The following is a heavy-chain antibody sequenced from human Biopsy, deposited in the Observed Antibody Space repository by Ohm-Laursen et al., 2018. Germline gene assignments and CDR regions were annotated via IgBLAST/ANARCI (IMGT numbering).Heavy chain of an antibody. CDR2: INPKSGGT. V-gene: IGHV1-2*02. CDR1: GGTFTGYY. D-gene: IGHD3-10*01. J-gene: IGHJ5*02. CDR3: ATVRGLVWFGELIA. Sequence: ASVKVSCKASGGTFTGYYLHWVRQAPGQGLEWMGWINPKSGGTHYLEKFRGRVTMTRDTSISTAYMEVSSLRSDDTAIYYCATVRGLVWFGELIAWGQGTLVTVSS.